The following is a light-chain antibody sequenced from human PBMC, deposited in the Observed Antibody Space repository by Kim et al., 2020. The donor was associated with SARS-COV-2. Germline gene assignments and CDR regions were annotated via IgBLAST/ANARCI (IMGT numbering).Light chain of an antibody. Sequence: DIVMTQSPLSLSVTPGEPASISCRSSQSLLHSNGQNYLDWYLQKPGQTPQLLIYLGSNRASGVPDRFSGSGSGTDFTLKISRVEAGDAGVYYCMQGVSTRTFGQGTKVDIK. CDR1: QSLLHSNGQNY. J-gene: IGKJ1*01. V-gene: IGKV2-28*01. CDR3: MQGVSTRT. CDR2: LGS.